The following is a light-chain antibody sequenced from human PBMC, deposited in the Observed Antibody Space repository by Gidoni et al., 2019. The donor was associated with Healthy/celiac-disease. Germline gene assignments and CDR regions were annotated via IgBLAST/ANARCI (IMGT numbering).Light chain of an antibody. CDR2: KAS. CDR3: QQYNSYPVT. Sequence: DSQMTQSPSTLSASVGDRVTITCRASQSISSWLAWYQQKPGKAPKLLIYKASSLESGVPSRFSGSGSGTDFTLTISSLQPDDFATYYCQQYNSYPVTFXXXTKVEIK. V-gene: IGKV1-5*03. J-gene: IGKJ1*01. CDR1: QSISSW.